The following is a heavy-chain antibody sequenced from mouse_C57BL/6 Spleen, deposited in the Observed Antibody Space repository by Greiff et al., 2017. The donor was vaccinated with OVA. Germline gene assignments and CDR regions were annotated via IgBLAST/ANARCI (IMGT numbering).Heavy chain of an antibody. Sequence: QVQLQQPGAELVMPGASVKLSCKASGYTFTSYWMHWVKQRPGQGLELIGEIDPSDSYTTYNQKFKGKSTLTVDKSSSTAYMQLSSLTSEDSAVYYCARSGLRNAMDYWGQGTSVTVSS. J-gene: IGHJ4*01. CDR2: IDPSDSYT. CDR1: GYTFTSYW. CDR3: ARSGLRNAMDY. D-gene: IGHD2-4*01. V-gene: IGHV1-69*01.